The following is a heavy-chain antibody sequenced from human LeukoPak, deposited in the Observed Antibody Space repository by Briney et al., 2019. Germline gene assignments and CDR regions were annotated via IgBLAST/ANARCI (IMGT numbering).Heavy chain of an antibody. CDR2: ISSSSSYI. J-gene: IGHJ4*02. D-gene: IGHD5-18*01. V-gene: IGHV3-21*01. CDR3: ARDSIGYSYGTGY. Sequence: PGGSLRLSCAASGFTFSSYSMNWVRQAPGMGLEWVSSISSSSSYIYYADSVKGRFTISRDNAKNSLYLQMNSLRAEDTAVYYCARDSIGYSYGTGYWGQGTLVTVSS. CDR1: GFTFSSYS.